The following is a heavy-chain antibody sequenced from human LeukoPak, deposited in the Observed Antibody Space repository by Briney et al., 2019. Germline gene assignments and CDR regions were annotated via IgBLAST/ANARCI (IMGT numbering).Heavy chain of an antibody. CDR2: ISGDGAST. D-gene: IGHD3-3*01. CDR3: VYQVQGVVK. J-gene: IGHJ4*02. CDR1: GFTFSSYV. Sequence: GGSLRLSCSASGFTFSSYVMHWVRQAPGKGLEYVSGISGDGASTYYADSVKGRFTISRDNSKNTLYVQMTSLRAEDTAVYYCVYQVQGVVKWGQGTLVAVSS. V-gene: IGHV3-64*05.